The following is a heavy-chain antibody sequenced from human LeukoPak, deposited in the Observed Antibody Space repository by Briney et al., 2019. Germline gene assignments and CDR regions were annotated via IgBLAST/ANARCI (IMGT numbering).Heavy chain of an antibody. D-gene: IGHD5-12*01. CDR3: ARDNSVGDSAWWFDP. V-gene: IGHV1-46*01. CDR1: GYTFTSYA. J-gene: IGHJ5*02. CDR2: INPSGDNT. Sequence: ASVKVSCKASGYTFTSYAMNWVRQAPGQGLEWMGIINPSGDNTWYAQKFQGRVTMTRDMATSTDYMEVSSLRSEDTAVYYCARDNSVGDSAWWFDPWGQGTLVTVSS.